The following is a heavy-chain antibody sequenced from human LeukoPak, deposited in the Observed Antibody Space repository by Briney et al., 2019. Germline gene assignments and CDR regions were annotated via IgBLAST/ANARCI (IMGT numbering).Heavy chain of an antibody. CDR2: IYHSGST. V-gene: IGHV4-30-2*01. Sequence: PSETLSLTCAVSGGSISSGGYSWSWIRQPPGKGLEWIGYIYHSGSTYYNPSLKSRVTISVDRSKNQFSLKLSSVTAADTAVYYCARWGLVRDLDYYYYYGMDVWGQGTTVTVSS. CDR1: GGSISSGGYS. CDR3: ARWGLVRDLDYYYYYGMDV. D-gene: IGHD3-10*01. J-gene: IGHJ6*02.